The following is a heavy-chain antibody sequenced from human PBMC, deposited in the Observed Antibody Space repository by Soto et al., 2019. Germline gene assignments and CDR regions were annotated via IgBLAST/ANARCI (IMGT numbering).Heavy chain of an antibody. CDR3: ARGVGGYNFGAVY. Sequence: QVQLVQSGAEVKKPGSSVQVSCKASGGGNLRDYRTTWVRQAPGQGLEWMGGIIPKLGSANYAQNFQGRVTITADESTSNVYMELRSLRSEDTAVYYGARGVGGYNFGAVYWGQGTPVTVSS. J-gene: IGHJ4*02. D-gene: IGHD5-12*01. CDR1: GGGNLRDYR. CDR2: IIPKLGSA. V-gene: IGHV1-69*01.